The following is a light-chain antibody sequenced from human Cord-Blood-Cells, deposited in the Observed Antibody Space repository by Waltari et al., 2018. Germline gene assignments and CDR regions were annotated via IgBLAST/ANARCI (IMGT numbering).Light chain of an antibody. Sequence: EIVLTQSPATLSLSPGERATLSCRASPSVCSYLAWYQQKPGHAPRLLIYDASNTATGIPARFSGSGSGTDFTLSMSSLEPEDVAVYYCRQRSNWLTFGGGTKVEI. CDR1: PSVCSY. CDR3: RQRSNWLT. J-gene: IGKJ4*01. CDR2: DAS. V-gene: IGKV3-11*01.